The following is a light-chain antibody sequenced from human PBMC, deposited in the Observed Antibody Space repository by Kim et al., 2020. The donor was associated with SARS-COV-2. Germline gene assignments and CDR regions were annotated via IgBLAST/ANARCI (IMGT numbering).Light chain of an antibody. CDR3: QQRSNWPRT. Sequence: SLSPGQSAPLSCRASQSVSRYLAWYQQKPGQAPRLLIYDASNRVTDIPARFSGSGSGTDFTLTISSLEPEDFAVYYCQQRSNWPRTFGQGTKLEI. CDR2: DAS. V-gene: IGKV3-11*01. J-gene: IGKJ2*01. CDR1: QSVSRY.